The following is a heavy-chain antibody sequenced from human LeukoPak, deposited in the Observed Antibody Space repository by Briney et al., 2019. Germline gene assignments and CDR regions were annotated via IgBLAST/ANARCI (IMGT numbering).Heavy chain of an antibody. CDR1: GFTVSSNY. CDR2: IYSGGST. D-gene: IGHD3-22*01. CDR3: ARERHYYDSSGYYIFDY. J-gene: IGHJ4*02. Sequence: GGSLRLSCAASGFTVSSNYMSWVRQAPGKGLEWVSVIYSGGSTYYADSVKGRFTISRDNSKNTLYLQMNSLRAEDTAVYYCARERHYYDSSGYYIFDYWGQGTLVTVSS. V-gene: IGHV3-53*01.